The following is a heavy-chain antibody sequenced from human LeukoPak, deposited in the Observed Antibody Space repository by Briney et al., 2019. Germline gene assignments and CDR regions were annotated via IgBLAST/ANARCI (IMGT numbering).Heavy chain of an antibody. CDR1: GFTVSSNY. Sequence: GGSLRLSCAASGFTVSSNYMSWVRQAPGKGLEWVSVIYSGGSTYYADSVKGRFTISRDNSKNTLYLQMNSLRAEDTAVYYCVRNLAVAGTCFDSWGQGTLVTVSS. J-gene: IGHJ4*02. CDR3: VRNLAVAGTCFDS. V-gene: IGHV3-53*01. CDR2: IYSGGST. D-gene: IGHD6-19*01.